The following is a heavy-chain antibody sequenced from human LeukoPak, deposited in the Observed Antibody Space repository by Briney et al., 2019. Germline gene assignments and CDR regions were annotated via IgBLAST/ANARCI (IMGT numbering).Heavy chain of an antibody. J-gene: IGHJ4*02. Sequence: SENLSLTCAGSGYSISSGHYWGWTRQPPGKGLEWIGSNYHSGSTYYNPSLKSRVTISVDMSKNQFSLNLSPRTAAYTAMDLCSSQGEKTYCYGNWGQGTLVTVSS. CDR3: SSQGEKTYCYGN. CDR1: GYSISSGHY. V-gene: IGHV4-38-2*01. CDR2: NYHSGST. D-gene: IGHD2-15*01.